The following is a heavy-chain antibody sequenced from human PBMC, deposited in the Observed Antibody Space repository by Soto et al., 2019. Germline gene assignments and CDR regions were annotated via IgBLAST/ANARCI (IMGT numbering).Heavy chain of an antibody. Sequence: SETLSLTCAVYGGSFSGYYWSWIRQPPGKGLEWIGEINHSGSTNYNPSLKSRVTISVDTSKNQSSLKLSSVTAADTAVYYCAAEHPAGSGWYYYWGQGTLVTVSS. J-gene: IGHJ4*02. V-gene: IGHV4-34*01. CDR3: AAEHPAGSGWYYY. D-gene: IGHD6-19*01. CDR2: INHSGST. CDR1: GGSFSGYY.